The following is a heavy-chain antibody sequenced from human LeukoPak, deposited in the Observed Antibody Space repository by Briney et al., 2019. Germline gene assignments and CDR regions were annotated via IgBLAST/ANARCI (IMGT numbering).Heavy chain of an antibody. D-gene: IGHD6-13*01. CDR2: INSDGSST. J-gene: IGHJ6*03. V-gene: IGHV3-74*01. CDR1: GFTFSSYW. Sequence: GGSLRLSCAASGFTFSSYWMHWVRQAPGKGLVWVSRINSDGSSTSYADSVKGRFTISRDNAKNSLYLQMNSLRAEDTAVYYCARVGRSSWYVYYYYYMDVWGKGTTVTVSS. CDR3: ARVGRSSWYVYYYYYMDV.